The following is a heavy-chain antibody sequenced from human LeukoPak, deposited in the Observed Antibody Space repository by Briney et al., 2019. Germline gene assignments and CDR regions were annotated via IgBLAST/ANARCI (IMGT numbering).Heavy chain of an antibody. V-gene: IGHV1-24*01. D-gene: IGHD1-26*01. CDR2: FDPEDGET. J-gene: IGHJ4*02. CDR3: ATGRIVRTIPDY. CDR1: AYSKNEFY. Sequence: GASVKVSCTVSAYSKNEFYRHWVRQAPGKGLEWMGGFDPEDGETIYAQKFQGRVTMTEDTSTDTAYMELSSLRSEDTAIYYCATGRIVRTIPDYWGQGILVTVSS.